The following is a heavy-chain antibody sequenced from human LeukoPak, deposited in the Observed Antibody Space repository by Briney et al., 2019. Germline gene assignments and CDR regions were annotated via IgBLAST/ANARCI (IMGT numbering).Heavy chain of an antibody. D-gene: IGHD3-10*01. V-gene: IGHV3-21*01. CDR1: GFTFSSYS. Sequence: GGSLRLSCAASGFTFSSYSMNWVRQAPGKGMEWVSSISSSSSYIYYADSVKGRFTISRDNAKNSLYLQMNSLRAEDTALYYCASVDYYGSGNYYNDVDYWGQGTLVTVSS. J-gene: IGHJ4*02. CDR3: ASVDYYGSGNYYNDVDY. CDR2: ISSSSSYI.